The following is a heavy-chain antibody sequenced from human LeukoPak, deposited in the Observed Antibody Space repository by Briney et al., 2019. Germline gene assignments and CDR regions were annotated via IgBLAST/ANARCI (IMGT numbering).Heavy chain of an antibody. CDR2: ISGSGGST. D-gene: IGHD6-13*01. V-gene: IGHV3-23*01. J-gene: IGHJ4*02. CDR3: AKGRGRYREQQLVDY. CDR1: GFTFSSYA. Sequence: GGSLRLSCAASGFTFSSYAMSWVRQAPGKGLEWVSAISGSGGSTYYADSVKGRFTISRDNSKNTLYLQMNSLRAEDTAVYYCAKGRGRYREQQLVDYWGQGTLVTVSS.